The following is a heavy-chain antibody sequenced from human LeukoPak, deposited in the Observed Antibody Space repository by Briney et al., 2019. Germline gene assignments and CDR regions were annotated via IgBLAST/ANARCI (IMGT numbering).Heavy chain of an antibody. Sequence: GGSLRLSCAASGFTVSSNYMSWVRQAPGKGLEWVSVIYSGGSTYYADSVKGRFTISRDNSKNTLYLQMNSLRAEDTAVYYCARVYFASGSYSHLDYWGQGTLVTVSS. J-gene: IGHJ4*02. V-gene: IGHV3-53*01. CDR3: ARVYFASGSYSHLDY. D-gene: IGHD3-10*01. CDR1: GFTVSSNY. CDR2: IYSGGST.